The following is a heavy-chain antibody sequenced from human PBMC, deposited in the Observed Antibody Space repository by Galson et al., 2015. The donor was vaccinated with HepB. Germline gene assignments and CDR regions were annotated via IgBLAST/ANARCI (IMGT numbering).Heavy chain of an antibody. CDR2: IFHSGNT. J-gene: IGHJ3*01. Sequence: LSLTCTVSGDSISSGEFYWSWIRQPPGKGLEWIGNIFHSGNTYYNPSLQSRITISIDMSKNQVSLRLNSVTAADTAVYYCAREEEPYGFQFWGRGTMVTVSS. V-gene: IGHV4-30-4*01. CDR1: GDSISSGEFY. D-gene: IGHD3-10*01. CDR3: AREEEPYGFQF.